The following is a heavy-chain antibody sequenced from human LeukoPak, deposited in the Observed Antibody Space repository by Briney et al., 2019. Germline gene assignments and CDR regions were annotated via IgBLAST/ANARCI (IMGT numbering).Heavy chain of an antibody. CDR3: ARGKSYSNYVPGWNQEDYYYYMDV. J-gene: IGHJ6*03. CDR2: INPTSTSI. Sequence: GGSLRLSCVASGLTFSDYSINWVRRAPGKGLEWVSSINPTSTSIYYADSVKGRFTISRDNAKNSLYLQMNSLRAEDTAVYSCARGKSYSNYVPGWNQEDYYYYMDVWGKGTAVTVSS. CDR1: GLTFSDYS. D-gene: IGHD4-11*01. V-gene: IGHV3-21*01.